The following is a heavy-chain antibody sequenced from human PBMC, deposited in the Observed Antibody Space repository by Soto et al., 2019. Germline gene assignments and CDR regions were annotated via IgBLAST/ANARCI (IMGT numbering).Heavy chain of an antibody. CDR3: ARIASSGRGWDV. Sequence: EVQLVESGGGLVQPGGSLRLSCVDSGFTFSSYWMSWVRQAPVKGLEWVGNIKQDGSEENYVDSVKGRFTISRDNAKNSMYLQMNSLSAEDTAVYYCARIASSGRGWDVWGQGTTVVVSS. V-gene: IGHV3-7*01. CDR1: GFTFSSYW. CDR2: IKQDGSEE. D-gene: IGHD3-10*01. J-gene: IGHJ6*02.